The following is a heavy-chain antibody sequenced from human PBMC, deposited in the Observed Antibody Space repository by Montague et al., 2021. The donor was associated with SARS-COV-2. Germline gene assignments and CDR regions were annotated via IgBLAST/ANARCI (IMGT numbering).Heavy chain of an antibody. J-gene: IGHJ4*02. D-gene: IGHD2-21*02. CDR2: ISSSGGSI. Sequence: SLRLSCAASGFAFSSYEMNWVRQAPGKGLEWIAYISSSGGSIQYADFMMGRFTISRDNARNSLYLQMNSPRAEDTAVYYCAREVAGCHGDCNDYWGQGTLGTVSS. CDR3: AREVAGCHGDCNDY. CDR1: GFAFSSYE. V-gene: IGHV3-48*03.